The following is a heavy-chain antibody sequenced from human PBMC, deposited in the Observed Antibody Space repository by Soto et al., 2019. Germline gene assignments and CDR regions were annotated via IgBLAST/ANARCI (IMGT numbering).Heavy chain of an antibody. Sequence: GGSLRLSCAASGFTFSDRYMDWVRQAPRKGLEWVGRTKNKANSYTTEYAASVKGGFTISRDYSRDSVYLQMNSLKTDDTAVYYCTIEGAYPGPDFDYWGQGTLVTVSS. D-gene: IGHD3-16*01. CDR3: TIEGAYPGPDFDY. J-gene: IGHJ4*02. V-gene: IGHV3-72*01. CDR2: TKNKANSYTT. CDR1: GFTFSDRY.